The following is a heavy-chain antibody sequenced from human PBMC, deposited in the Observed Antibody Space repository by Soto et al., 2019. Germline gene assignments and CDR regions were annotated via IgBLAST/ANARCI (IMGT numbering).Heavy chain of an antibody. V-gene: IGHV1-69*06. CDR2: IIPIFGTA. Sequence: SDKVSCKASGGTFSSYAISWVRQSPGQGLEWMGGIIPIFGTASYAQKFQGRVTITADKSTSTAYMELSSLRSEDTAVYYCARFRYKSTRDGYSLAYFDYWGPGTLVTVSS. CDR3: ARFRYKSTRDGYSLAYFDY. CDR1: GGTFSSYA. D-gene: IGHD1-20*01. J-gene: IGHJ4*02.